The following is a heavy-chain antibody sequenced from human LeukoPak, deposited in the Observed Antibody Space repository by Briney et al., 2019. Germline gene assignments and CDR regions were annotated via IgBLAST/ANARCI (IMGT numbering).Heavy chain of an antibody. D-gene: IGHD4-11*01. V-gene: IGHV5-51*01. CDR2: IYPGDSDT. Sequence: GESLKISCKASGYRFTSYWIGWVRQMPGKGLEWMAFIYPGDSDTTYSPPFQGEVTISADKSLNTAYLQWGSLKASDTAMYYCARRTAYSNFDSWGQGTLVTVSS. CDR3: ARRTAYSNFDS. J-gene: IGHJ4*02. CDR1: GYRFTSYW.